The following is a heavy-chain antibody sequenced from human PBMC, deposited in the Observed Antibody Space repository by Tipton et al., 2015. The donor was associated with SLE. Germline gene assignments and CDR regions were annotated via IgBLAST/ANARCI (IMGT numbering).Heavy chain of an antibody. CDR3: AREDSSREDPPLVTPYYYYYSYMDV. CDR2: IFSSGST. V-gene: IGHV4-61*02. Sequence: TLSLTCTVSGDSINSGRYYWTWIRQPAGKGLEWIGRIFSSGSTTYSPPLKGRVSISLDPSKNQFSLRLNSVTAADTAVYYCAREDSSREDPPLVTPYYYYYSYMDVWGKGTTVTVSS. D-gene: IGHD1-26*01. CDR1: GDSINSGRYY. J-gene: IGHJ6*03.